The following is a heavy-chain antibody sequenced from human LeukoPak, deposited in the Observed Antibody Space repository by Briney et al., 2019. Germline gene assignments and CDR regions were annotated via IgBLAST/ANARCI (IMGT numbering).Heavy chain of an antibody. Sequence: SSETLSLTCTVSGGSISGSYWSWTRQPPGKGLEWIGYIYYSETYYNPSLKSRVTISLDTSKNQFSLNLRFVTAADTAVYFCARTQGWGTVRTGYYYGMDVWGQGTTVTVSS. CDR3: ARTQGWGTVRTGYYYGMDV. D-gene: IGHD4-11*01. J-gene: IGHJ6*02. V-gene: IGHV4-59*08. CDR1: GGSISGSY. CDR2: IYYSET.